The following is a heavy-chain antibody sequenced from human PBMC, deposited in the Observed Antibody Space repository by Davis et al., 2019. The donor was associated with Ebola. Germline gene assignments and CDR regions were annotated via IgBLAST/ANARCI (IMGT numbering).Heavy chain of an antibody. Sequence: SETLSLTCAVSGGSISSSNWWSWVRQPPGKGLEWIGEIYHSGSTNYNPSLKSRVTISVDTSKNQFSLKLSSVTAADTAVYYCASHSSGWVDYYYGMDVWGQGTTVTVSS. CDR2: IYHSGST. V-gene: IGHV4-4*02. CDR3: ASHSSGWVDYYYGMDV. J-gene: IGHJ6*02. CDR1: GGSISSSNW. D-gene: IGHD6-19*01.